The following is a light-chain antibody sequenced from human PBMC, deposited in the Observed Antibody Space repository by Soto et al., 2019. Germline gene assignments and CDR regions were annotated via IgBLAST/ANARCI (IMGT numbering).Light chain of an antibody. CDR1: SSDVGAYNY. J-gene: IGLJ7*01. V-gene: IGLV2-14*01. Sequence: QSALTQPASVSGSPGQSITISCTGTSSDVGAYNYISWYQQYPGKAPKLMIYEVSNRPSGASNRFSGSKSGNTASLTISGLQAEDEADYYCSSYTSSITRVVFGGGTQLTVL. CDR3: SSYTSSITRVV. CDR2: EVS.